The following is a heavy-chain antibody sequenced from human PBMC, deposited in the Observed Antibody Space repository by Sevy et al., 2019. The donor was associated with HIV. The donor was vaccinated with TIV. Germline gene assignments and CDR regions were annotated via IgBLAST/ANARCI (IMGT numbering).Heavy chain of an antibody. Sequence: SETLSLTCTVSGGSISSYYWSWIRQPAGKGLEWIGRIYTSGSTNYNPVLKSRVTMSVDTSKNQFSLMLSSVTAADTAVYYCARDRPAAGAFDIWGQGTMVTVSS. V-gene: IGHV4-4*07. J-gene: IGHJ3*02. CDR2: IYTSGST. D-gene: IGHD6-13*01. CDR3: ARDRPAAGAFDI. CDR1: GGSISSYY.